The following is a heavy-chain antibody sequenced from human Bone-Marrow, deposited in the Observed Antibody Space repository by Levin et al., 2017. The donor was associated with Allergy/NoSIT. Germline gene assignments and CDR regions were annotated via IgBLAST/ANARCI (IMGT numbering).Heavy chain of an antibody. Sequence: GGSLRLSCAASGFTFDDYTMHWVRQAPGKGLEWVSLISWDGGSTYYADSVKGRFTISRDNSKNSLYLQMNSLRTEDTALYYCAKGQYSSSWYVPYYYYGMDVWGQGTTVTVSS. CDR1: GFTFDDYT. V-gene: IGHV3-43*01. D-gene: IGHD6-13*01. CDR2: ISWDGGST. CDR3: AKGQYSSSWYVPYYYYGMDV. J-gene: IGHJ6*02.